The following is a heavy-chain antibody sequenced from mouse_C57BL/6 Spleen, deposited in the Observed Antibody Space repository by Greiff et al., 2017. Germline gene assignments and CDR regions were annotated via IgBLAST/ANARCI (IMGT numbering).Heavy chain of an antibody. D-gene: IGHD1-1*01. V-gene: IGHV5-17*01. CDR1: GFTFSDYG. CDR3: ARRYYGSSYEWYFDV. Sequence: EVHLVESGGGLVKPGGSLKLSCAASGFTFSDYGMHWVRQAPEKGLEWVAYISSGSSTIYYADTVKGRFTISRDNAKNTLFLQMTSLRSEDTAMYYCARRYYGSSYEWYFDVWGTGTTVTVSS. CDR2: ISSGSSTI. J-gene: IGHJ1*03.